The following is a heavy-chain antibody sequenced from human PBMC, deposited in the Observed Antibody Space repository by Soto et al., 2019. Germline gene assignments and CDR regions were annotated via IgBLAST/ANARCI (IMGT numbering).Heavy chain of an antibody. Sequence: SWILQKQGKGLEWVSGISGSGLSTHYADSVKGRFTISRDTSKNTGYLQINSLTAEETAVYFFSKELRHTGVHHGFGIPAQPPIGSRHS. V-gene: IGHV3-23*01. CDR2: ISGSGLST. J-gene: IGHJ5*01. D-gene: IGHD3-10*01. CDR3: SKELRHTGVHHGFGIPAQPPIGSRHS.